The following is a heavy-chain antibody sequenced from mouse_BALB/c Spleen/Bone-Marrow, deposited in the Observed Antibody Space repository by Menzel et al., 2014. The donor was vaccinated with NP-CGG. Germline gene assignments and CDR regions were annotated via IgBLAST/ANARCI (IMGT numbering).Heavy chain of an antibody. J-gene: IGHJ4*01. CDR1: GFNIKDTY. CDR2: IDPANGNT. Sequence: SGAELVKPGASVKLSCTASGFNIKDTYMHWVKQRPEQGLEWIGRIDPANGNTKYDPKFQGKATITADTSSNTAYLQLSSLTSEDTAVYYCARSHYYGSYAMDYWGQGTSVTVSS. D-gene: IGHD1-2*01. V-gene: IGHV14-3*02. CDR3: ARSHYYGSYAMDY.